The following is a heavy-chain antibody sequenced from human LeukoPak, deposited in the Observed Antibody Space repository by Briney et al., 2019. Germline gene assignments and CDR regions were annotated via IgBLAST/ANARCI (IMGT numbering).Heavy chain of an antibody. CDR1: GGSFSNYY. J-gene: IGHJ6*04. CDR3: TRRWNYGRNYYIDT. D-gene: IGHD1-7*01. CDR2: INDSGRI. Sequence: SETLSLTCAVYGGSFSNYYWSWIRQPPGKGLEWIGEINDSGRINYNPSLMSRVTVSVDTSKNQFSLRLTSVTATDTAVYYCTRRWNYGRNYYIDTWGNGATVSVSS. V-gene: IGHV4-34*01.